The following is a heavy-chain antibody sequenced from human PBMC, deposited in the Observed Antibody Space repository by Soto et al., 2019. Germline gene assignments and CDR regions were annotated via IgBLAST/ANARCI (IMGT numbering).Heavy chain of an antibody. V-gene: IGHV3-15*07. CDR2: IKSKTDGGTI. CDR1: DFTFSNAW. CDR3: SKDQRIVGATRGYPDY. J-gene: IGHJ4*02. D-gene: IGHD1-26*01. Sequence: GGSLRLSCVVSDFTFSNAWMNWVRKAPGKGLEWVARIKSKTDGGTIDYAAPVKGRFTISRDDSKSTLYLQMNSLRIEDTAVYYCSKDQRIVGATRGYPDYWGQGTLVTVSS.